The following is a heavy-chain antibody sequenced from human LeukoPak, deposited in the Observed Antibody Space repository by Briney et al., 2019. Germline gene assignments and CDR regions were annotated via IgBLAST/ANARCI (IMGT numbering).Heavy chain of an antibody. Sequence: SETLFLTCTVSGGSISSYYWSWIRQPPGKGLEWIEYIYYSGSTNYNPSLKSRVTISVDTSKNQFSLKLSSVTAADTAVYYCARGREWAIFGVVIRAPDAFDIWGQGTMVTVSS. CDR2: IYYSGST. V-gene: IGHV4-59*01. CDR1: GGSISSYY. CDR3: ARGREWAIFGVVIRAPDAFDI. J-gene: IGHJ3*02. D-gene: IGHD3-3*01.